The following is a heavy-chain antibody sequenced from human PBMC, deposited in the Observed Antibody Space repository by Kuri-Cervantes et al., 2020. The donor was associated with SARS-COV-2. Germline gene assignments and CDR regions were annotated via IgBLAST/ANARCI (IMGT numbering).Heavy chain of an antibody. Sequence: SEPLSLTCTVSGDSISSCCYYWGWIRQPPGKGLEWIGSIEYSGSTYYNPSLKSRVTISIDKSKNQLSLKLASVTAADTAVYYCARQGWECGFDPWGQGTLVTVSS. J-gene: IGHJ5*02. V-gene: IGHV4-39*01. CDR1: GDSISSCCYY. CDR2: IEYSGST. D-gene: IGHD1-26*01. CDR3: ARQGWECGFDP.